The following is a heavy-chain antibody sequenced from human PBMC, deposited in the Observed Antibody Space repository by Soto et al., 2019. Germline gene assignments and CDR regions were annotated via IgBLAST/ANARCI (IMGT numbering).Heavy chain of an antibody. CDR3: AREGGATGFDS. Sequence: SETLSLTCTVSGGSISSYYWSWIRQPPGKGLEWIAYIYYSGSTNYNPSLKSRVTISVDTSKNQFSLKLSSVTAADTAVYYCAREGGATGFDSGGRGPRATVPS. D-gene: IGHD1-26*01. CDR1: GGSISSYY. CDR2: IYYSGST. J-gene: IGHJ4*02. V-gene: IGHV4-59*01.